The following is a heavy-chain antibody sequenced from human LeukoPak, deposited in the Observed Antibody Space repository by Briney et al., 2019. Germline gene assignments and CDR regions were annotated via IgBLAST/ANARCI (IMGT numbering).Heavy chain of an antibody. Sequence: GGSLRLSCAASRFTFSKYWMLWVRQAPGKGLESVSRINTDGTVTTYADSVKGRFTVSRDNADNTMFLQMNSVRDEDTAVYYCATKQWLAPPPDSWGQGTPVTVSS. CDR2: INTDGTVT. J-gene: IGHJ4*02. D-gene: IGHD6-19*01. CDR1: RFTFSKYW. CDR3: ATKQWLAPPPDS. V-gene: IGHV3-74*01.